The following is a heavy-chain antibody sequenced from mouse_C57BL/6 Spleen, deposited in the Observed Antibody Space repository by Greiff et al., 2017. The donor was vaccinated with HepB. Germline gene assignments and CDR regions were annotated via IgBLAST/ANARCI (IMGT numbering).Heavy chain of an antibody. V-gene: IGHV5-17*01. D-gene: IGHD4-1*01. Sequence: EVQLMESGGGLVKPGGSLKLSCAASGFTFSDYGMHWVGQGPEKGLEWVAYISSGSSTIYYADTVKGRFTISRDNATNTLFLQMTSLRSEDTAMYYCARDWVCFDYWGQGTTVTVSA. J-gene: IGHJ2*01. CDR1: GFTFSDYG. CDR3: ARDWVCFDY. CDR2: ISSGSSTI.